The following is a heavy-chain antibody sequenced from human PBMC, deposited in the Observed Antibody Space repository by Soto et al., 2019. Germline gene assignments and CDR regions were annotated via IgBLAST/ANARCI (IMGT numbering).Heavy chain of an antibody. V-gene: IGHV1-18*01. CDR2: INTYNGNT. CDR3: VREKYGEYAY. J-gene: IGHJ4*02. Sequence: QVQVVQSGAEVKKPGASVKVSCKASGYTFTSYGISWVRQAPGQGLEWMGWINTYNGNTNYAQNLQGRVTMTTDTSTSTAYMEVRSLRSDDTAVYYCVREKYGEYAYWGQGTLVTVSS. D-gene: IGHD4-17*01. CDR1: GYTFTSYG.